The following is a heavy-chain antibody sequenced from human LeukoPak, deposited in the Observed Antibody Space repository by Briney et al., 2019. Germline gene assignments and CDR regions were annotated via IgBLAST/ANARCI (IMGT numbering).Heavy chain of an antibody. CDR3: ARARYYDFWSGSPGDY. J-gene: IGHJ4*02. V-gene: IGHV1-69*04. D-gene: IGHD3-3*01. CDR2: IIPILGIA. Sequence: SVKVSCKASGGTFSSYVLSWVRQAPGQGLEWMGRIIPILGIANYAQKFQGRVTITADKSTSTAYMELSSLRSEDTAVYDCARARYYDFWSGSPGDYWGQGTLVTVSS. CDR1: GGTFSSYV.